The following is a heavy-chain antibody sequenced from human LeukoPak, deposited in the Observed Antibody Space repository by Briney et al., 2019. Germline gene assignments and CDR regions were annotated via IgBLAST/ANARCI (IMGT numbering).Heavy chain of an antibody. Sequence: RGSLRLSCAASGFTSSSYWMSWVRQAPGKGLEWVANINRDGSKKYYVDSVKGRFTISRDNAKNSLYLQMNSLRAEDAAVYYCVREIFGLDYWGQGTLVTVSS. V-gene: IGHV3-7*01. J-gene: IGHJ4*02. CDR2: INRDGSKK. CDR3: VREIFGLDY. CDR1: GFTSSSYW. D-gene: IGHD3-10*01.